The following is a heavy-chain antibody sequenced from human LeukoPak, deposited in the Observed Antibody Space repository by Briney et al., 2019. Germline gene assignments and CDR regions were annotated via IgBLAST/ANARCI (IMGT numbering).Heavy chain of an antibody. Sequence: PGGSLRLSCAASGFTFSDYYMSWIRQAPGKGLEWVSYNSSSSSYTDYADSVKGRFTISRDNAKNSLYLQMNSLRAEDTAVYYCARDVVVSAAMRGYYYYYGMDVWGQGTTVTVSS. CDR1: GFTFSDYY. J-gene: IGHJ6*02. D-gene: IGHD2-2*01. V-gene: IGHV3-11*05. CDR2: NSSSSSYT. CDR3: ARDVVVSAAMRGYYYYYGMDV.